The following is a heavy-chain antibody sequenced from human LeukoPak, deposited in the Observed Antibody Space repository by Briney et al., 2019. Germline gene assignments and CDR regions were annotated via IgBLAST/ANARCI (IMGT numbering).Heavy chain of an antibody. Sequence: SETLSLTCIVSGDSINSGRNYWGWIRQSTGKGLEWIASVYFSGSSQYNPSLMGRAFISVDSSKNQVSLRLDSVTAADSAVYHCARHLSGTTTAHYFDFWGQGTLVTVSS. CDR2: VYFSGSS. V-gene: IGHV4-39*01. J-gene: IGHJ4*02. CDR1: GDSINSGRNY. CDR3: ARHLSGTTTAHYFDF. D-gene: IGHD1-14*01.